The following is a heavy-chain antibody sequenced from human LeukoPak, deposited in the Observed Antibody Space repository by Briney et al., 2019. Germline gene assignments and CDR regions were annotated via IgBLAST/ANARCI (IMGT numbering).Heavy chain of an antibody. CDR2: IIPIFGTA. CDR3: ARGTEANWGSFDY. D-gene: IGHD7-27*01. J-gene: IGHJ4*02. CDR1: GGTFSSYA. V-gene: IGHV1-69*13. Sequence: SVKVSCKASGGTFSSYAISWVRQAPGQGIECMGGIIPIFGTANYAQKFQGRVTITADESTSTAYMELSSLRSEDTAVYYCARGTEANWGSFDYWGQGTLVTVSS.